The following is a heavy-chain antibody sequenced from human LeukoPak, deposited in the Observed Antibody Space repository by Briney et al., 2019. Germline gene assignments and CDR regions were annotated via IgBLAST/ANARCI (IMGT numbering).Heavy chain of an antibody. J-gene: IGHJ4*02. CDR3: ARGPPIVVPAAIPTIDY. V-gene: IGHV1-2*02. D-gene: IGHD2-2*02. CDR1: GYTFTGYY. Sequence: ASVKVSCKASGYTFTGYYMHWVRQAPGQGLEWMGWINPNSGGTNYAQKFQGRVTMTRDTSISTAYMELSRLRSDDTAVYYCARGPPIVVPAAIPTIDYWGQGTLVTVSS. CDR2: INPNSGGT.